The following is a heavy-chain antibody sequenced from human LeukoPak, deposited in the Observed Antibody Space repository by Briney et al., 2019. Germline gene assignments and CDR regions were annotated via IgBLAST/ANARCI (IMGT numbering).Heavy chain of an antibody. D-gene: IGHD2-2*02. V-gene: IGHV4-59*01. CDR1: GGAISSYY. CDR3: AREVVGGYCSSTSCYKGIYDY. Sequence: SETLSLTCTVSGGAISSYYWSWIRQPPGKGLEWIGYIYYSGSTNYNPSLKSRVTISVVTSKNQFSLKLSSVTAADTAVYYCAREVVGGYCSSTSCYKGIYDYWGQGTLVTVSS. J-gene: IGHJ4*02. CDR2: IYYSGST.